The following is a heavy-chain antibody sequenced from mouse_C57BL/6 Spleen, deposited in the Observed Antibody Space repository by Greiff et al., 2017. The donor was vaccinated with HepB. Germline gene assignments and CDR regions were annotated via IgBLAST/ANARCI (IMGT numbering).Heavy chain of an antibody. Sequence: VQLVESGGGLVKPGGSLKLSCAASGFTFSSYAMSWVRQTPEKRLEWVATISDGGSYTYYPDNVKGRFTISRDNAKNNLYLQMSHLKSEDTAMYYCARGSSYSLWYFDVWGTGTTVTVSS. CDR1: GFTFSSYA. CDR3: ARGSSYSLWYFDV. J-gene: IGHJ1*03. V-gene: IGHV5-4*01. D-gene: IGHD1-1*01. CDR2: ISDGGSYT.